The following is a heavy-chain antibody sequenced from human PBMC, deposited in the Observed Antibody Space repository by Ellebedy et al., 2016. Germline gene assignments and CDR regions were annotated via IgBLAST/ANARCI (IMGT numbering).Heavy chain of an antibody. D-gene: IGHD2/OR15-2a*01. J-gene: IGHJ5*02. CDR2: IWGDGSST. CDR1: GFTFSSYG. Sequence: GGSLRLSCAASGFTFSSYGMHWVRQGPGKGLVWVSRIWGDGSSTSYADSVKGRFTISRDNAKNTLFLQMNSLRADDTALYYCAKDSKEFRSWGQGTLVTVSS. CDR3: AKDSKEFRS. V-gene: IGHV3-74*01.